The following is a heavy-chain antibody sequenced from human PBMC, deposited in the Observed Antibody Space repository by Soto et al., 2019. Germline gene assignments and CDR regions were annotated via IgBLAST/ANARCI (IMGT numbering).Heavy chain of an antibody. V-gene: IGHV1-2*02. D-gene: IGHD2-15*01. CDR2: INPNSGGT. J-gene: IGHJ5*02. CDR1: GYTFTDYY. CDR3: ARGDVRVVASFDP. Sequence: QVQLVQSGAEVKKPGASVKVSCKASGYTFTDYYIHWVRQAPGQGLEWMGWINPNSGGTNYAQKFQGRVTKTRDTSISTAYMELSRLISDDTAVYYCARGDVRVVASFDPWGQGALVTVSS.